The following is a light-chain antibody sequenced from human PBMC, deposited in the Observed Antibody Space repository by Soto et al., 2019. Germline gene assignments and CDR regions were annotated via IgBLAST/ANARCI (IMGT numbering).Light chain of an antibody. CDR2: LGS. J-gene: IGKJ5*01. V-gene: IGKV2-28*01. CDR3: MQGLVTPFT. Sequence: DIVMTQSPLSLAVTPGEPASISCRSSQSLLHHNGYNYLDWYVQKPGQSPQLLIYLGSDRASGVPDRFSGSGSGTDFTLKISRVEAEDFGLYYCMQGLVTPFTFGQGTRLEIK. CDR1: QSLLHHNGYNY.